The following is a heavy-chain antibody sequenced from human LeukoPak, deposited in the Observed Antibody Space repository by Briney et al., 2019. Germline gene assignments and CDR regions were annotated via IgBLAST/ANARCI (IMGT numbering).Heavy chain of an antibody. J-gene: IGHJ4*02. CDR3: ARAPFPQYCSSTSCPSYYFDY. V-gene: IGHV4-59*01. CDR1: GGSISSYY. CDR2: IYYSGST. Sequence: PSETLSLTCTVSGGSISSYYWSWIRQPPGKGLEWIGYIYYSGSTNYNPSLKSRVTISVDTSKNQFSLKLSSVTAADTALYYCARAPFPQYCSSTSCPSYYFDYWGQGTLVTVSS. D-gene: IGHD2-2*01.